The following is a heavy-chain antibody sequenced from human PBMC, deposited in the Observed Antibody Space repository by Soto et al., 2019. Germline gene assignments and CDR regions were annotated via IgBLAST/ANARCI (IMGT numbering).Heavy chain of an antibody. J-gene: IGHJ4*02. V-gene: IGHV2-5*02. CDR3: ARRAVPGTYFFDH. Sequence: QITLKESGPTLVKPTQTLTLTCTLSGLSRSTSGEGVGWIRQPPGKPLEWLALIFWDDDKRYCPSLSSRLTITKDTSKYQVIFTMTNMDPVDTATYYCARRAVPGTYFFDHWGQGTLFTVSS. D-gene: IGHD6-19*01. CDR2: IFWDDDK. CDR1: GLSRSTSGEG.